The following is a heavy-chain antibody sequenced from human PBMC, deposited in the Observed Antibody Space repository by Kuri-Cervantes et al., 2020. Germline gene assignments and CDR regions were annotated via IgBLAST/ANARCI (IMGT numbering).Heavy chain of an antibody. CDR1: GYSISSGYY. Sequence: SETLSLTCTVSGYSISSGYYWGWIRQPPGKNLEWIGSIYHSGSTFYNPSLKSRVTISLDTSKNQFSLKLSSVTAADTAVYYCARGGTIWHYWGQGTLVTVSS. J-gene: IGHJ4*02. D-gene: IGHD1-26*01. CDR2: IYHSGST. CDR3: ARGGTIWHY. V-gene: IGHV4-38-2*02.